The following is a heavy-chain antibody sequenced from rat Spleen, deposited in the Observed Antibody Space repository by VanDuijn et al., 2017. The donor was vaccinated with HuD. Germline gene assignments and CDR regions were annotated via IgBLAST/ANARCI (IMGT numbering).Heavy chain of an antibody. CDR2: IWTAGGT. D-gene: IGHD1-7*01. CDR1: GFSLTSYN. J-gene: IGHJ3*01. Sequence: QVQLKESGPGLVQPSQTLSLTCTVAGFSLTSYNIHWVRQPPGKGLEWMGVIWTAGGTRYNSAHKSRLSISKEPANSEVYLISNSLQTEGTSTYYFARDENGYLYTWFAYWGQGTLVTVFS. CDR3: ARDENGYLYTWFAY. V-gene: IGHV2-41*01.